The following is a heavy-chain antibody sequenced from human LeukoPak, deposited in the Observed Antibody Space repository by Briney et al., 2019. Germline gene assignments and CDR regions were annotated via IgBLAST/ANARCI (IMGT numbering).Heavy chain of an antibody. CDR2: INHSGST. CDR1: GGSFSGYY. Sequence: SETLSLTCAVYGGSFSGYYWSWIRQPPGKGLEWIGEINHSGSTNYNPSLKSRVTISVDTSKNQFSLKLSSVTAADTAVYYCARGHSSSWYWGYYYYYTDVWGKGTTVTVSS. D-gene: IGHD6-13*01. CDR3: ARGHSSSWYWGYYYYYTDV. V-gene: IGHV4-34*01. J-gene: IGHJ6*03.